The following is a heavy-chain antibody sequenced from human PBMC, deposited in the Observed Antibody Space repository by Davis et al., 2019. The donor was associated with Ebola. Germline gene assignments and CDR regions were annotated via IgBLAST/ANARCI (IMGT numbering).Heavy chain of an antibody. V-gene: IGHV3-48*03. CDR1: GFTFSTYE. CDR3: ARDLSIAARPVFDY. D-gene: IGHD6-6*01. J-gene: IGHJ4*02. CDR2: ITSSGLTK. Sequence: GESLKISCAASGFTFSTYEIHWVRQAPGQGLEWISYITSSGLTKYYADSVKGRFTISRDNAKNSLYLQMSSLRAEDTAVYYCARDLSIAARPVFDYWGQGTLVTVSS.